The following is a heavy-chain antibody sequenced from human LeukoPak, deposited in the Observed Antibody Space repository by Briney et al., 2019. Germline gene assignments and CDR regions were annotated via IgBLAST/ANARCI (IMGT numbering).Heavy chain of an antibody. D-gene: IGHD3-22*01. CDR1: GYTFSSYS. J-gene: IGHJ4*02. CDR3: ARLRRNSDRSGYYYYYDY. Sequence: PGGSLRLSCAASGYTFSSYSINWVRQAPGKGLEWVSSMSVGSNYIYCGDSVRGRFSISRDDARNSLYLQMDSLRGDDTAVYYCARLRRNSDRSGYYYYYDYWGQGTLVTISS. V-gene: IGHV3-21*01. CDR2: MSVGSNYI.